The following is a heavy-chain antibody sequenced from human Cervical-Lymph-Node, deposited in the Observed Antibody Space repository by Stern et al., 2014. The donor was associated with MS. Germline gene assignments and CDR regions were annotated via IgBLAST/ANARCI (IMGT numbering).Heavy chain of an antibody. D-gene: IGHD6-25*01. CDR3: SRGVQGGF. Sequence: EDQLVESGGGLVQPGGSLRLSCAASGFTFSNHWMNWVPQAPGKGLEWVANIKQDGSEDYYVDSEKGRFTISRDNAKNSLYLQMNSLRAEDTAVYYCSRGVQGGFWGQGTLVTVSS. J-gene: IGHJ4*02. V-gene: IGHV3-7*01. CDR1: GFTFSNHW. CDR2: IKQDGSED.